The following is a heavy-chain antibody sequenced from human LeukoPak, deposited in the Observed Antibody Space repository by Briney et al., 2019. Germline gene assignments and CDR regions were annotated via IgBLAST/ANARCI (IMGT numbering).Heavy chain of an antibody. CDR2: IIPIFGTA. V-gene: IGHV1-69*05. J-gene: IGHJ3*02. Sequence: ASVKVSCKASGGTFSSYAISWVRQAPGQGLEWMGGIIPIFGTANYAQKFQGRVTITTDESTSTAYMELSSLRSEDTAVYYCARDRASSGYKDAFDIWGQGTMVTVSS. CDR1: GGTFSSYA. CDR3: ARDRASSGYKDAFDI. D-gene: IGHD3-22*01.